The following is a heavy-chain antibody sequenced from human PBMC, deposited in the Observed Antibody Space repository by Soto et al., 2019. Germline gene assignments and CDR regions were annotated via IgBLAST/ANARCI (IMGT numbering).Heavy chain of an antibody. J-gene: IGHJ4*02. CDR3: ARGIRVRFLEWLRFDY. V-gene: IGHV3-48*02. D-gene: IGHD3-3*01. CDR2: ISSSSSTI. CDR1: GFTFSSYS. Sequence: PGGSLRLSCAASGFTFSSYSMNWVRQAPGKGLEWVSYISSSSSTIYYADSVKGRFTISRDNAKNSLYLQMNSLRDEDTAVYYCARGIRVRFLEWLRFDYWGQGTLVTVSS.